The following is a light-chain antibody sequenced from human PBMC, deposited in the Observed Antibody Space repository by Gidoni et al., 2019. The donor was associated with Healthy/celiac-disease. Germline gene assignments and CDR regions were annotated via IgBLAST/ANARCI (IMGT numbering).Light chain of an antibody. CDR2: EVS. Sequence: QSALTQPASVSGSPGQSITISCTGTSSDVGGYNYVSWYQQLPGKAPKLMIYEVSNRPSGVSNRFSGSKSGNTASLTISGLQAEDEADYYCSSYTSSSTPHFVFGTGTKVTVL. CDR3: SSYTSSSTPHFV. V-gene: IGLV2-14*01. J-gene: IGLJ1*01. CDR1: SSDVGGYNY.